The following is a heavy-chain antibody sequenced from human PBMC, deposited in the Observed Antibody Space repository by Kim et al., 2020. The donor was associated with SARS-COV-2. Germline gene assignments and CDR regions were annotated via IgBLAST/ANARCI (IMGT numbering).Heavy chain of an antibody. CDR3: SRVVHCSGGSCCYFDY. CDR2: INAGNGNT. V-gene: IGHV1-3*01. CDR1: GYTFTSYA. Sequence: ASVKVSCKASGYTFTSYAMHWVRQAPGQRLEWMGWINAGNGNTKYSQKFQGRVTITRDTSASTAYMELSSLRSEDTAVYYFSRVVHCSGGSCCYFDYWGQGTLVTVSS. J-gene: IGHJ4*02. D-gene: IGHD2-15*01.